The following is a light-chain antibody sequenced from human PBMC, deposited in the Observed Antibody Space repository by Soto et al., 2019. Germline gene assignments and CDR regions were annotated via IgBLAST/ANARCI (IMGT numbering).Light chain of an antibody. CDR1: QSISNW. CDR2: DAS. V-gene: IGKV1-5*01. CDR3: QHYNSYSET. J-gene: IGKJ1*01. Sequence: DIQMTQSPSTLSASVGDRVTITCRASQSISNWLAWYQQRPGQAPKLLIYDASSLESGVPSTFSGSASGTEFTLTISSLQPDDFATYYCQHYNSYSETFGQGTKVDI.